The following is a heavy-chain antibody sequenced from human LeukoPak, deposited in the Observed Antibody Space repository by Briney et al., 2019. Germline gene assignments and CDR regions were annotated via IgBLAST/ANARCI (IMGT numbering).Heavy chain of an antibody. V-gene: IGHV4-31*03. CDR2: IYYSGST. J-gene: IGHJ4*02. Sequence: SSETLSLTCTVSGGSISSGGYYWSWIRQHPGKGLEWIGYIYYSGSTYYNPSLKSRVTISVDTSKNQFSLKLSSVTAADTAVYYCARSLTVLRFLEWFDYYFDYWGQGTLVTVSS. CDR1: GGSISSGGYY. CDR3: ARSLTVLRFLEWFDYYFDY. D-gene: IGHD3-3*01.